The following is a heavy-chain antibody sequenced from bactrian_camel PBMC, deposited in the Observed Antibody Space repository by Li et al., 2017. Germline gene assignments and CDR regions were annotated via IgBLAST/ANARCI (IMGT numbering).Heavy chain of an antibody. J-gene: IGHJ4*01. D-gene: IGHD6*01. Sequence: HVQLVESGGGSVQTGESLRISCAESEYRYTGTTYCMGWFRQAPGKEREAVAAIDMDGTTTYSDSMKGRFTISRDNAKNIVYLQMNNLQPEDTAMYYCAADVGSMSGNCQPNYWGQGTQVTVS. CDR2: IDMDGTT. CDR1: EYRYTGTTYC. V-gene: IGHV3S9*01. CDR3: AADVGSMSGNCQPNY.